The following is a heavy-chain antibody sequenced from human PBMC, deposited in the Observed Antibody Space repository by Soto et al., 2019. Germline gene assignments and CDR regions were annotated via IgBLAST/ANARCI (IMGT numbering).Heavy chain of an antibody. D-gene: IGHD7-27*01. J-gene: IGHJ6*03. V-gene: IGHV3-20*01. Sequence: GGSLRLSCAASGFTFDDYGMSWVRQAPGKGLEWVSGINWNGGSTGYADSVKGRFTISRDNAKNSLYLQMNSLRAEDTALYHCARVLLPGDHRADYYYYYMDVWGKGTTVTVSS. CDR3: ARVLLPGDHRADYYYYYMDV. CDR1: GFTFDDYG. CDR2: INWNGGST.